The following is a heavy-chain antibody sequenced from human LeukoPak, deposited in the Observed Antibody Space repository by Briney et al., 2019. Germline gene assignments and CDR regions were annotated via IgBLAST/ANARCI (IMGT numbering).Heavy chain of an antibody. CDR2: ISHRGRT. J-gene: IGHJ4*02. V-gene: IGHV4-34*01. CDR1: GGSVSGYY. D-gene: IGHD3-3*01. Sequence: PSETLSLTCAVYGGSVSGYYWSWIRQPPEKGLEWIGEISHRGRTHYTPSLRSRVTMPVDTSKNQFALNLNSVTAADTAVYYCARVPLRFLEPFDYWGQGILVTVSS. CDR3: ARVPLRFLEPFDY.